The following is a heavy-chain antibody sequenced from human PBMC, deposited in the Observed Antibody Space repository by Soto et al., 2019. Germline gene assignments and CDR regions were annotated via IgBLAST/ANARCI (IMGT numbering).Heavy chain of an antibody. J-gene: IGHJ5*02. CDR3: VTQRNGFDP. D-gene: IGHD1-1*01. V-gene: IGHV1-2*02. Sequence: QVQLVQSGAEVKEPGASVKVSCKDSGYTFTDSYIHWVRQAPGQGLEWMGWIVADGGTTHYAQKFRGRVTLTRDTSVSTAYMDLRGLKYDATAIYYCVTQRNGFDPWGQGTLFIVSS. CDR2: IVADGGTT. CDR1: GYTFTDSY.